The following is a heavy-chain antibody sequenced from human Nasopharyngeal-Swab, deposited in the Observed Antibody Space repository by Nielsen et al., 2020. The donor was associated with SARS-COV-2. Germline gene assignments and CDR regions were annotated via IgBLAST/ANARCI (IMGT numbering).Heavy chain of an antibody. CDR3: ARDGYSSSSSYYYYYGMDV. Sequence: WIRQPPGKGLEWVSSISSSSSYIYYADSVKGRFTISRDNAKNSLYLQMNSLRAEGTAVYYCARDGYSSSSSYYYYYGMDVWGQGTTVPSP. J-gene: IGHJ6*02. D-gene: IGHD6-6*01. V-gene: IGHV3-21*04. CDR2: ISSSSSYI.